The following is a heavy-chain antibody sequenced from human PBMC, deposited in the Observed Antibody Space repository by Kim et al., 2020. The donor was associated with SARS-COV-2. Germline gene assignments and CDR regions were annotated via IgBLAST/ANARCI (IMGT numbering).Heavy chain of an antibody. CDR3: ARLYDSSGYSYPAFDI. CDR2: IYYSGIT. D-gene: IGHD3-22*01. CDR1: GGSIRSSSYY. V-gene: IGHV4-39*01. J-gene: IGHJ3*02. Sequence: SETLSLTCTVSGGSIRSSSYYWGWIRQPPGKGLEWIGSIYYSGITYYNPSLKSRVTISVDTSKNQFSLKLSSVTAADTAVYYCARLYDSSGYSYPAFDIWGQGTMVTVSS.